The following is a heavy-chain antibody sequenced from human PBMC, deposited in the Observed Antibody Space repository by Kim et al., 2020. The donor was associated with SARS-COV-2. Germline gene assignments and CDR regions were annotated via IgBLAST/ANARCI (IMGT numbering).Heavy chain of an antibody. D-gene: IGHD4-17*01. J-gene: IGHJ4*02. CDR1: GGSVSSGSYY. V-gene: IGHV4-61*01. CDR2: IYYSGTT. CDR3: ARAPIIDYGVTPHLDS. Sequence: SETLSLTCTVSGGSVSSGSYYWSWIRQPPGKGLQWIGYIYYSGTTNCNPSLKSRVTISIDTSKSQFSLRLSSVTAADTAVYYCARAPIIDYGVTPHLDSWGQGTLVTVSS.